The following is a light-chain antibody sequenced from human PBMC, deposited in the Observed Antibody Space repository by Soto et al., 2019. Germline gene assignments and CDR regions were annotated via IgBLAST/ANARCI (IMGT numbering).Light chain of an antibody. CDR2: EVS. CDR1: SSDVGGYNY. J-gene: IGLJ1*01. V-gene: IGLV2-14*01. Sequence: QSARTQPASVSGSPGQSITISCTGTSSDVGGYNYVSWYQQHPGKAPKLMIYEVSNWPSGVSNRFSGSKSGNTASLTISGLQAEDEADYYCSSYTSSNTYVFGTGTKVTI. CDR3: SSYTSSNTYV.